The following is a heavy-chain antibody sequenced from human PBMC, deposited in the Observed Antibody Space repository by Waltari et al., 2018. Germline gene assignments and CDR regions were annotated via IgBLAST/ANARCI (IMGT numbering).Heavy chain of an antibody. J-gene: IGHJ4*02. CDR1: GFTFSSYS. D-gene: IGHD7-27*01. V-gene: IGHV3-21*01. Sequence: EVQLVESGGGLVKPGGSLRLSCAASGFTFSSYSMNWVRQAPGKGLEWNSSISSTGTYTHYADSLKGRFTISRDNAKNSLYLQMNSLRAEDTGVYWCATGGWGFYLDNWGQGTLVTFSS. CDR2: ISSTGTYT. CDR3: ATGGWGFYLDN.